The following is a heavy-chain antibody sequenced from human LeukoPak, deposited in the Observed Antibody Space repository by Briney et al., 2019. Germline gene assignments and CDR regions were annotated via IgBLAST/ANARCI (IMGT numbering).Heavy chain of an antibody. V-gene: IGHV3-30*18. J-gene: IGHJ4*02. CDR3: AKAAGIAAAGTQFFDY. Sequence: PGGSLRLSCAASGFSFNNFGIHWVRQAPGKGLEWVTVISYDGSNTHYADSVKGRFTVSRDNSENTLYLQMNSLRTEDTVVYYCAKAAGIAAAGTQFFDYWGQGTLVTVSS. D-gene: IGHD6-13*01. CDR2: ISYDGSNT. CDR1: GFSFNNFG.